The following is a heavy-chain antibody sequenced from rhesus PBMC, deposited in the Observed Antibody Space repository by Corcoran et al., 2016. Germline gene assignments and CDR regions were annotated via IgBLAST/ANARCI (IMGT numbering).Heavy chain of an antibody. CDR2: INPLVSIT. D-gene: IGHD4-35*01. CDR3: ARGTTVTPFDY. J-gene: IGHJ4*01. Sequence: QVQLVQSGAEVKKPGASVKVYCKSYGFTFGSYAISWVRQAPGQGLEWKGVINPLVSITNYAEKIQGRVTSTAETPTITAYMELSSLRSEDTALYYCARGTTVTPFDYWGQGVLVTVSS. CDR1: GFTFGSYA. V-gene: IGHV1-198*02.